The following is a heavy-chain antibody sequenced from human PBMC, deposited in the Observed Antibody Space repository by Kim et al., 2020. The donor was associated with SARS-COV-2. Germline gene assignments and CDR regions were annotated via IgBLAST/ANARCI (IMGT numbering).Heavy chain of an antibody. V-gene: IGHV3-30*04. CDR1: GFTFSSYA. Sequence: GGSLRLSCAASGFTFSSYAMHWVRQAPGKGLEWVAVISYDGSNKYYADSVKGRFTISRDNSKNTLYLQMNSLRAEDTAVYYCARDPGGRYPDDFIRYFDWLSYVGWFDPWGQGTLVTVSS. CDR3: ARDPGGRYPDDFIRYFDWLSYVGWFDP. J-gene: IGHJ5*02. CDR2: ISYDGSNK. D-gene: IGHD3-9*01.